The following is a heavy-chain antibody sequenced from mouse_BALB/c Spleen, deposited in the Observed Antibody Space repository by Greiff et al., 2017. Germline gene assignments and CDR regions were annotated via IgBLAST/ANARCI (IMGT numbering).Heavy chain of an antibody. D-gene: IGHD1-1*01. CDR3: ARGDYGSSFPSYYAMDY. V-gene: IGHV14-3*02. J-gene: IGHJ4*01. CDR1: GFNIKDTY. CDR2: IDPANGNT. Sequence: VQLQQSGAELVKPGASVKLSCTASGFNIKDTYMHWVKQRPEQGLEWIGRIDPANGNTKYDPKFQGKATITADTSSNTAYLQLSSLTSEDTAVYYCARGDYGSSFPSYYAMDYWGQGTSVTVSS.